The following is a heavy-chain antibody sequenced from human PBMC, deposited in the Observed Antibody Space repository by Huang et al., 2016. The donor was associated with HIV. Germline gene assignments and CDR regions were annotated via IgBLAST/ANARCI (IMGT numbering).Heavy chain of an antibody. D-gene: IGHD6-13*01. CDR1: GFSLASYN. Sequence: EVQLVESGGGLVKPGGSLRLSCAASGFSLASYNMYWVRQTPGKGRQWVSSISPRSSFIDYADSVKGRFSIARDNAKNSLYLQRNNLGGEDTAVYYCARDRGQQLSPFDSWGQGTLVTVSS. CDR3: ARDRGQQLSPFDS. V-gene: IGHV3-21*01. CDR2: ISPRSSFI. J-gene: IGHJ4*02.